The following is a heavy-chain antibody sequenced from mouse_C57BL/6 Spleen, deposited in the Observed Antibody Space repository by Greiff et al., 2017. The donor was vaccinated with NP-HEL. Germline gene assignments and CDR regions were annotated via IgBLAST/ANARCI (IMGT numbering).Heavy chain of an antibody. J-gene: IGHJ4*01. Sequence: VMLVESGAELVKPGASVKMSCKASGYTFTTYPIEWMKQNHGKSLEWIGNFHPYNDDTKYNEKFKGKATLTVEKSSSTVYLELSRLTSDDSAVYYCARGIYYDYDGAMDYWGQGTSVTVSS. D-gene: IGHD2-4*01. CDR1: GYTFTTYP. CDR3: ARGIYYDYDGAMDY. V-gene: IGHV1-47*01. CDR2: FHPYNDDT.